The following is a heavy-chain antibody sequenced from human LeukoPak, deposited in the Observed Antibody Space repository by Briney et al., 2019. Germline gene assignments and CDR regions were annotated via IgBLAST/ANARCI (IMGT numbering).Heavy chain of an antibody. V-gene: IGHV4-59*01. CDR1: GDSINSYH. J-gene: IGHJ4*02. D-gene: IGHD3-10*01. CDR2: IYYSGST. Sequence: SETLSLTCTISGDSINSYHWSWLRQPPGKGLEWIGYIYYSGSTNYNPSLKSRVTISVDTSKNQFSLRLSSVTAADTAVYYCARLGYYGSGSYPDYWGQGTLVTVSS. CDR3: ARLGYYGSGSYPDY.